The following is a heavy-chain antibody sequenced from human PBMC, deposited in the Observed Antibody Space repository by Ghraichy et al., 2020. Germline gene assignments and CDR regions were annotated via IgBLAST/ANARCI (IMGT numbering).Heavy chain of an antibody. J-gene: IGHJ3*01. CDR1: SASIRGGYS. CDR3: ARDRGASTWGDAFDL. D-gene: IGHD3-10*01. Sequence: SETLSLTCAVSSASIRGGYSWSWIRQFPGKGLEWVGFIYQSGSTYYNPSLKSRVTMLIDRSKNELSLTLDSVTAADTAVYYCARDRGASTWGDAFDLWGQGTVVAVSS. V-gene: IGHV4-30-2*06. CDR2: IYQSGST.